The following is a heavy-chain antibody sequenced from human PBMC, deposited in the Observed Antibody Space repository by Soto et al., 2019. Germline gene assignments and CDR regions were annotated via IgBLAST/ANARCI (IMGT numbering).Heavy chain of an antibody. CDR1: GYSFTSYW. CDR3: ASTSSSSWYGDYYYYGMDV. J-gene: IGHJ6*02. CDR2: IYPGDSDT. V-gene: IGHV5-51*01. Sequence: GEPLKISCKGSGYSFTSYWIGWVRQMPGKGLEWMGIIYPGDSDTRYSPSFQGQVTISADKSISTAYLQWSSLKASDTAMYYCASTSSSSWYGDYYYYGMDVWGQGTTVTVSS. D-gene: IGHD6-13*01.